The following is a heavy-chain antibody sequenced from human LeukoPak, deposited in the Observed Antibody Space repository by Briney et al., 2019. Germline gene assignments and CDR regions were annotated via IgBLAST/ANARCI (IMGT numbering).Heavy chain of an antibody. V-gene: IGHV3-30*04. CDR1: GFTFSIYA. CDR3: AELRITMIGGV. Sequence: PGGSLRLSCAASGFTFSIYAIHWVRQAPGKGLEWVAVISSDGSNEYYVDSVKGRFTISRDNAKNSLYLQMNSLRAEDTAVYYCAELRITMIGGVWGKGTTVTISS. J-gene: IGHJ6*04. CDR2: ISSDGSNE. D-gene: IGHD3-10*02.